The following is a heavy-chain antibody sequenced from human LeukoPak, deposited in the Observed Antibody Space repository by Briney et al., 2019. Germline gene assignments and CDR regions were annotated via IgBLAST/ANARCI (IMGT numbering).Heavy chain of an antibody. CDR1: GFTFSGYA. Sequence: GGSLRLSCAASGFTFSGYAMHWVRQAPDKGLEWVAVISYDGSNKYYADSVKGRFTISRDNSKNTLYLQMNSLRAEDTAVYYCARDSLPRVFLPGGYFQHWGQGTLVTVSS. CDR3: ARDSLPRVFLPGGYFQH. D-gene: IGHD3-10*01. J-gene: IGHJ1*01. V-gene: IGHV3-30-3*01. CDR2: ISYDGSNK.